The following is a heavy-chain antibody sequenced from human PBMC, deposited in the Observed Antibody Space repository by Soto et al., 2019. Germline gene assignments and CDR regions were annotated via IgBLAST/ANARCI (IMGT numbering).Heavy chain of an antibody. CDR1: GFTLRSYW. D-gene: IGHD5-12*01. CDR2: IKTDASEK. V-gene: IGHV3-7*01. Sequence: GGSLRLSCAASGFTLRSYWMSWVRQAPGKGLEWLATIKTDASEKKYVDSVKGRFTVSRDNAKNSLYLQMDSLRAEDTAVYYCARDEDGYNYFDYWGQGTLVTVSS. J-gene: IGHJ4*02. CDR3: ARDEDGYNYFDY.